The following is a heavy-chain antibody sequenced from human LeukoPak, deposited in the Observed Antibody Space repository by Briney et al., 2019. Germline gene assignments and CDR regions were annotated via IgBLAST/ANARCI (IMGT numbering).Heavy chain of an antibody. D-gene: IGHD1-26*01. CDR3: ARDLGELLSGSDY. CDR2: VSAYYGNT. CDR1: GYTFTSYG. V-gene: IGHV1-18*01. J-gene: IGHJ4*01. Sequence: GASVKVSCKTSGYTFTSYGISWVRQAPGHGLEWMGWVSAYYGNTNYSQKHQGRVTRTTDPSTSTAYMALRSLRSDATAAYYGARDLGELLSGSDYSGPGNLCTASS.